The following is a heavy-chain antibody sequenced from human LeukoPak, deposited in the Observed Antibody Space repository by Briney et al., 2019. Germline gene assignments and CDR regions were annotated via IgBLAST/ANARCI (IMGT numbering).Heavy chain of an antibody. D-gene: IGHD4-17*01. CDR3: ATCRDEFGDYGFTS. Sequence: SETLSLTCTVSGGSISSSTYYWDWIRQPPGKGLEWIGNFYDSGSTWYNPSLKSRVTFSVDTSKNLFSLKLTSLTAADTAVYYCATCRDEFGDYGFTSWGQGTLVTVSS. V-gene: IGHV4-39*07. CDR1: GGSISSSTYY. CDR2: FYDSGST. J-gene: IGHJ5*02.